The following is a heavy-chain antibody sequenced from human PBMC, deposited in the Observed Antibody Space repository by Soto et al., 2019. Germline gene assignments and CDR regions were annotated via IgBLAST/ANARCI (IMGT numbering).Heavy chain of an antibody. V-gene: IGHV3-30-3*01. CDR1: GFTFNIYA. J-gene: IGHJ6*02. CDR3: AREDDYGYRYINYGLDV. CDR2: ISFDGSKK. D-gene: IGHD4-17*01. Sequence: GGSLRLSCAASGFTFNIYALHRVRQAPGKGLEWVAVISFDGSKKYYSDSVKGRFTISRDNLKNTLYLQMNNLRVEDAALYFCAREDDYGYRYINYGLDVWGQGTTVTVSS.